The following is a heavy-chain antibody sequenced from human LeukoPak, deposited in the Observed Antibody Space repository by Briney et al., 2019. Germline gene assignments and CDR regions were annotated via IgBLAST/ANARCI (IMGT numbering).Heavy chain of an antibody. CDR1: GSTFSNAW. J-gene: IGHJ4*02. V-gene: IGHV3-15*01. CDR3: TTGFCSSTSCSY. D-gene: IGHD2-2*01. CDR2: IKSKTDGGTT. Sequence: GGSLRLSCAVSGSTFSNAWMSWVRQAPGKGLEWVGRIKSKTDGGTTDYAAPVKGRFTISRDDSKNTLYLQMNSLKTEDTAVYYCTTGFCSSTSCSYWGQGTLVTVSS.